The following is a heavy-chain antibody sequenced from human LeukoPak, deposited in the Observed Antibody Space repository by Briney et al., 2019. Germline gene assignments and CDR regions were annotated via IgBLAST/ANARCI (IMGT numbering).Heavy chain of an antibody. D-gene: IGHD3-10*01. J-gene: IGHJ4*02. CDR3: ARGPPYGSRSGYFDY. CDR2: IQYDGNNE. Sequence: GGSLRLSCAASGFSFNTYGMHWVRQAPGKGLEWVAFIQYDGNNEFYADSVKGRFTISRDNAKNSLYLQMNSLRVEDTAVYYCARGPPYGSRSGYFDYWGQGTLVTVSS. CDR1: GFSFNTYG. V-gene: IGHV3-30*02.